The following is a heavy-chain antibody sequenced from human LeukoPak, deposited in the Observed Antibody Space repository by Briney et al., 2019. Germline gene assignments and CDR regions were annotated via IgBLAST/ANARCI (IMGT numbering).Heavy chain of an antibody. V-gene: IGHV3-30*18. CDR3: AKGGYPDAFDN. J-gene: IGHJ3*02. CDR1: GFTFSSYG. D-gene: IGHD5-12*01. CDR2: ISYDGSNK. Sequence: TGGSLRLSCAASGFTFSSYGMHWVRQAPGKGLEWVAVISYDGSNKYYADSVKGRFTISRDNSKNTLYLQMNSLRAEDTAVYYCAKGGYPDAFDNRGQGTMVTVYS.